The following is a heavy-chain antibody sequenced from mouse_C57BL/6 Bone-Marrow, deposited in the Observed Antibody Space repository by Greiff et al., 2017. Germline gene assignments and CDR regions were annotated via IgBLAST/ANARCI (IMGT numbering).Heavy chain of an antibody. CDR2: IDPENGDT. Sequence: VHVKQSGAELVRPGASVKLSCTASGFNIKDDYMHWVKQRPEQGLEWIGWIDPENGDTEYASKFQGKATITADTSSNTAYLQLSSLTSEDTAVYYCTTDGWGFAYWGQGTLVTVSA. CDR1: GFNIKDDY. CDR3: TTDGWGFAY. J-gene: IGHJ3*01. D-gene: IGHD2-3*01. V-gene: IGHV14-4*01.